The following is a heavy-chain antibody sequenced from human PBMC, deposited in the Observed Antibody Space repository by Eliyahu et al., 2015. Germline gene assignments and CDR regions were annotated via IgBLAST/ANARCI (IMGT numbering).Heavy chain of an antibody. Sequence: QVQLVQSGAEVKKPGASVKVSCKASGYTFTGYYMHWVRQAPGQGLEWMGWINPNSGGTNYAQKFQGRVTMTRDTSISTAYMELSRLRSDDTAVYYCARDHYSSSWYPPDSYYYYYGMDVWGKGTTVTVSS. D-gene: IGHD6-13*01. CDR2: INPNSGGT. CDR1: GYTFTGYY. J-gene: IGHJ6*04. V-gene: IGHV1-2*02. CDR3: ARDHYSSSWYPPDSYYYYYGMDV.